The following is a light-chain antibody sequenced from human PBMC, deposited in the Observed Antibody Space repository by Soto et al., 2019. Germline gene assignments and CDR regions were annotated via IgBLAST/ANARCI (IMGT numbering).Light chain of an antibody. V-gene: IGKV3D-15*01. Sequence: EIVMTQPPVTLSASPGERATLSCMSSQTVSNNLAWYQQKPGQTPRLLIYGASTRATCIPARFTGSGSGTEFSLTISGLQSEDFAVYYCQQYNNRPQWTVEQGTRVEIK. CDR2: GAS. CDR3: QQYNNRPQWT. J-gene: IGKJ1*01. CDR1: QTVSNN.